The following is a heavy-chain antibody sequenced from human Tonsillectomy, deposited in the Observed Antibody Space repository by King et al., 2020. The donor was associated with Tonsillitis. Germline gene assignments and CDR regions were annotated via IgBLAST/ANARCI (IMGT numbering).Heavy chain of an antibody. D-gene: IGHD3-10*01. J-gene: IGHJ4*02. CDR3: ARESGGYFDY. CDR1: GGSFSDHF. Sequence: QVQLQQWGAGLLKPSETLSLTCAVYGGSFSDHFCRWIRQPPGKRLEWIGEIDHSGSTNYNPALKSRVTISLDTSKNHFSLKLNSVTAADTAVYYCARESGGYFDYWGQGTLVTVSS. CDR2: IDHSGST. V-gene: IGHV4-34*01.